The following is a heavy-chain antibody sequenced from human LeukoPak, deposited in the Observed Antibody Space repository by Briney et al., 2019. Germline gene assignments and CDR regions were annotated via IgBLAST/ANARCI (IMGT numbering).Heavy chain of an antibody. CDR2: ISPSGGST. Sequence: ASVKVSCKAFGYTFTSNYMHWVRQAPGQGPEWMGVISPSGGSTTYAQKFQGRVTLTRDMSTSTAYMELSSLRSEDTAVYYCARATYYYDSSGYYYHYYYYMDVWGKGTTVTISS. CDR3: ARATYYYDSSGYYYHYYYYMDV. J-gene: IGHJ6*03. CDR1: GYTFTSNY. V-gene: IGHV1-46*01. D-gene: IGHD3-22*01.